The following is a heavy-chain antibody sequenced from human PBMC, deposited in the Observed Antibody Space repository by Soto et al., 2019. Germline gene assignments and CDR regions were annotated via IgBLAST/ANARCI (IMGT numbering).Heavy chain of an antibody. CDR1: GFTFSSYA. CDR3: ALPGDYYYDSSGNFDY. D-gene: IGHD3-22*01. CDR2: ISGSGGST. Sequence: GGSLRLSCASSGFTFSSYAMSWVRQAPGKGLEWVSAISGSGGSTYYADSVKGRFTISRDNSKNTLYLQMNSLRAEDTAVYYCALPGDYYYDSSGNFDYWGQGTLVTVSS. V-gene: IGHV3-23*01. J-gene: IGHJ4*02.